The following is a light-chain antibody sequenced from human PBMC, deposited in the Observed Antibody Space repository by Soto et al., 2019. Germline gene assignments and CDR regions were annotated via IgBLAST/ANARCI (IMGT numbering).Light chain of an antibody. V-gene: IGLV2-14*03. Sequence: QSVLTQPASVSGSPGQSITISCAGISNDFGGYNYVSWYQQHPGRVPKLLIYDDSNRPSGVSNRFSGSKSGNTASLTISGLQAEDEDDYYCASYTYTSPYVFGIGTKLTVL. CDR2: DDS. CDR3: ASYTYTSPYV. CDR1: SNDFGGYNY. J-gene: IGLJ1*01.